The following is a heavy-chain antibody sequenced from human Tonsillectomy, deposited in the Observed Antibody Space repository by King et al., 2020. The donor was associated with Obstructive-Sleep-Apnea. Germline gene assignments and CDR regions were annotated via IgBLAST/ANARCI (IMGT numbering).Heavy chain of an antibody. J-gene: IGHJ4*02. D-gene: IGHD6-13*01. V-gene: IGHV3-33*01. CDR1: GFTFSSYG. Sequence: VQLVESGGGVVQPGRSLRLSCAASGFTFSSYGMHWCSQAPGKGLEGVAVIWCDGNNKYYADTGKGRFTISRDNSKNTLYLQMNSLRAEDTAFYYCAREGQQLGLDYWGQGTLVTVSS. CDR3: AREGQQLGLDY. CDR2: IWCDGNNK.